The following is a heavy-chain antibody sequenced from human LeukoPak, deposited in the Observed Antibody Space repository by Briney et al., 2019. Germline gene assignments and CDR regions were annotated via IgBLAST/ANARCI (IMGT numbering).Heavy chain of an antibody. Sequence: SVKVSCKASGGTFSSYAISWVRQAPGQGLEWMGRIIPILGIANYAQKFQGRVTITADKSTSTAYMELSRLRSEDTAVYYCANWAVAGLRYYFDYWGQGTLVTVSS. J-gene: IGHJ4*02. CDR3: ANWAVAGLRYYFDY. CDR1: GGTFSSYA. CDR2: IIPILGIA. D-gene: IGHD6-19*01. V-gene: IGHV1-69*04.